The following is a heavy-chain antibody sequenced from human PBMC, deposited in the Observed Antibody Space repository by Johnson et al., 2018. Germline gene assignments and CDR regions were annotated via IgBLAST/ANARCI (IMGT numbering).Heavy chain of an antibody. CDR2: ISYAGSNK. J-gene: IGHJ3*02. CDR3: ASSVGSYGLPIDAFDI. D-gene: IGHD5-18*01. V-gene: IGHV3-30*03. Sequence: QVQLVQSGGGVVQPGRSLRLSCAASGFSFNNYGMHWVRQAPGKGLEWVAVISYAGSNKYYADSVKGRFTISSDDSKNTLYLQMNSLRAEDTAVYYCASSVGSYGLPIDAFDIWGQGTMVTVSS. CDR1: GFSFNNYG.